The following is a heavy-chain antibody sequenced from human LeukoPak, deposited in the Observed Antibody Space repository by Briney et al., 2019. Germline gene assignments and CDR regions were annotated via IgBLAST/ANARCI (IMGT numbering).Heavy chain of an antibody. Sequence: GASVKVPCKASGYTFTSYGISWVRQAPGQGLEWMGWISAYNGNTNYAQKLQGRVTMTTDTSTSTAYMELRSLRSDDTAVYYCARGPLRPPYYDILTGYYFDYWGQGTLVTVSS. D-gene: IGHD3-9*01. J-gene: IGHJ4*02. V-gene: IGHV1-18*01. CDR2: ISAYNGNT. CDR1: GYTFTSYG. CDR3: ARGPLRPPYYDILTGYYFDY.